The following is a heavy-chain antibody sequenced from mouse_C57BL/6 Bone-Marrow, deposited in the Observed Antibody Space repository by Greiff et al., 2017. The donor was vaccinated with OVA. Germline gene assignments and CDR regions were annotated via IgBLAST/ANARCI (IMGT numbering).Heavy chain of an antibody. J-gene: IGHJ2*01. CDR1: GYTFTRYW. CDR2: IYPGSGST. D-gene: IGHD2-3*01. Sequence: VQLQQSGAELARPGASVKMSCQASGYTFTRYWVTWVEQRPGQGLEWIGDIYPGSGSTNYNEKFKSKATLTVDTSSSTAYMQLSSLTSEDSAVYYCARDGFDYWGQGTTLTVSS. CDR3: ARDGFDY. V-gene: IGHV1-55*01.